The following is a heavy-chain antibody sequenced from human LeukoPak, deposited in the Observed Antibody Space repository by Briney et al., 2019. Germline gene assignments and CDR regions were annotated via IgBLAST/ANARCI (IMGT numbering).Heavy chain of an antibody. D-gene: IGHD4-17*01. V-gene: IGHV4-31*03. CDR1: GGSISSGGYY. CDR2: IYYSGST. J-gene: IGHJ4*02. Sequence: SETLSLTCTVSGGSISSGGYYWSWIRQHPGKGLEWIGYIYYSGSTYYNPSLKSRVTISVDTSKNQFSLKLSSVTAADTAVYYCARDKGTVTSLTTFDYWGQGTPVTVSS. CDR3: ARDKGTVTSLTTFDY.